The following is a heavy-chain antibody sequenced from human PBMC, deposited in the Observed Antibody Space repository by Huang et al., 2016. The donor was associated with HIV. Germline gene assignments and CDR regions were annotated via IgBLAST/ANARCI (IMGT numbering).Heavy chain of an antibody. J-gene: IGHJ5*02. CDR1: GFTFSSYA. CDR2: IQVEGVNK. CDR3: VKFTIDDSSVAA. V-gene: IGHV3-30*02. Sequence: QVQLVESGGGVVQPGGSLRLSCAATGFTFSSYAMHWVRQAAGKGLEWVGYIQVEGVNKNYADSVKGRFTISRDNSKNTLYLQISSLRAEDTAVYYCVKFTIDDSSVAAWGQGTLVTVS. D-gene: IGHD6-19*01.